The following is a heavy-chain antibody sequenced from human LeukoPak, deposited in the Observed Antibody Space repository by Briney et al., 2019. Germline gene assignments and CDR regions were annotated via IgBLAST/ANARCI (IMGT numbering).Heavy chain of an antibody. D-gene: IGHD4-17*01. V-gene: IGHV3-74*01. Sequence: PGGSLRLSCAASGFTFSSYWMHWVRQAPGKGLVWVSRISNDGSTTNCADSVKGRFTISRDNAKNTLYLQMNSLRAEDTAVYYCARGYVTTVSRPDYWGQGTLVTVSS. J-gene: IGHJ4*02. CDR3: ARGYVTTVSRPDY. CDR2: ISNDGSTT. CDR1: GFTFSSYW.